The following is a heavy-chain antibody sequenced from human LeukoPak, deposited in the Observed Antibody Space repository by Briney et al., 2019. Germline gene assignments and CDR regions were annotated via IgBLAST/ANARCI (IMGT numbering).Heavy chain of an antibody. D-gene: IGHD2-2*01. J-gene: IGHJ4*02. CDR3: ASPHQAY. CDR2: ISAYNGNT. V-gene: IGHV1-18*01. Sequence: ASVKVSCKASGYTFTSYGISWVRQAPGQGLEWMGWISAYNGNTNYAQKFQGRVTMTRDTSISTAYMELSRLRSDDTAVYYCASPHQAYWGQGTLVTVSS. CDR1: GYTFTSYG.